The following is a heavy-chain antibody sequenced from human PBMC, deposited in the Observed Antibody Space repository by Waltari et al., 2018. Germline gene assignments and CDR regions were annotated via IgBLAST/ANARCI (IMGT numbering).Heavy chain of an antibody. CDR2: SSGSGDNT. J-gene: IGHJ6*02. Sequence: EVQLLESGGGLVQPGGSLRLSCAASGFAFSNYAMTWVRQAPGKGLEWVSSSSGSGDNTYYADSGKGRFTVSRDNSKNTLFLQMNSLRAEDRAVYFCAKDLTITMVQGVIPYYGMDVWGQGTTVTVSS. D-gene: IGHD3-10*01. CDR1: GFAFSNYA. V-gene: IGHV3-23*01. CDR3: AKDLTITMVQGVIPYYGMDV.